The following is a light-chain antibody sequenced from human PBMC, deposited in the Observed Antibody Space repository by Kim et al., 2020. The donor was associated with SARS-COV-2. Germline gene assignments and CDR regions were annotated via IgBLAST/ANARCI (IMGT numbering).Light chain of an antibody. CDR3: MYGTHWPPSFT. CDR1: QSLVFSDGKTY. V-gene: IGKV2-30*01. Sequence: DVIMTQSPLSLPVTLGQPASISCRSSQSLVFSDGKTYLNWFHQRPGQSPGRLIYKVSNRDSGVPDRFSGSGSGTDFTLKISRVEAEDVGVYYCMYGTHWPPSFTFGGGTKVDIK. CDR2: KVS. J-gene: IGKJ4*01.